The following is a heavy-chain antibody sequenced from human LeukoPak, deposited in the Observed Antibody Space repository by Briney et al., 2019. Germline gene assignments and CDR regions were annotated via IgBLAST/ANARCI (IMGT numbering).Heavy chain of an antibody. CDR3: ARHLDWAFDI. D-gene: IGHD1-1*01. Sequence: GGSLRLSCAASGFTFSSYWMTWLRQAQGKGLEWVSNIKVDGSGTYYVDSVKGRFTISRDNARNSLYLQMSSLRAEDTAVYYCARHLDWAFDIWGQGTMVTVSS. J-gene: IGHJ3*02. V-gene: IGHV3-7*01. CDR1: GFTFSSYW. CDR2: IKVDGSGT.